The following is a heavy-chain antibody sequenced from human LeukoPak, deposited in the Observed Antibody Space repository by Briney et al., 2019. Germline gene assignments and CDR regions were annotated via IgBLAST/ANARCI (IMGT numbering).Heavy chain of an antibody. CDR3: AKDSVVTYYYMDV. J-gene: IGHJ6*03. V-gene: IGHV3-30*18. CDR1: GFTFSSYG. Sequence: GGSLRLSCAASGFTFSSYGIHWVRQAPGKGLEWVAVISYDGSNKYYADSVKGRFTISRDNSKNTLYLQMNSLRAEDTAVYYCAKDSVVTYYYMDVWGKGTPVTVSS. CDR2: ISYDGSNK. D-gene: IGHD4-23*01.